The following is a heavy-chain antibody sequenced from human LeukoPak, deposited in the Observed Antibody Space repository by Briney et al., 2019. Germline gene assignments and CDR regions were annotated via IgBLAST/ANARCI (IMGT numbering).Heavy chain of an antibody. V-gene: IGHV3-7*01. J-gene: IGHJ4*02. Sequence: PGGSLRLSCAASGFTLRNYWMSWVRRSPGKGLEWVANIRQDGSEKYCVGSVKGRFTISRDNAKNSLYLQMNTLRDEDTAMYHCVIGDGFPRSVLGFWGQGTLVTVSS. CDR3: VIGDGFPRSVLGF. CDR2: IRQDGSEK. D-gene: IGHD5-24*01. CDR1: GFTLRNYW.